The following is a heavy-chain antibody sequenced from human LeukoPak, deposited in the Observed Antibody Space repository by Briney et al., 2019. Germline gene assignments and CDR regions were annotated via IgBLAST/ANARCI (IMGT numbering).Heavy chain of an antibody. CDR3: ARDLRYGGNSSGYFDY. CDR2: ISSSSSYI. D-gene: IGHD4-17*01. J-gene: IGHJ4*02. Sequence: GGSLRLSCAASGFTFSSYSMNWVRQAPGKGLEWVSSISSSSSYIYYADSVKGRFTISRDNAKNSLYLQMNSLRAEDTAVYYCARDLRYGGNSSGYFDYWGQGTLVTVSS. V-gene: IGHV3-21*01. CDR1: GFTFSSYS.